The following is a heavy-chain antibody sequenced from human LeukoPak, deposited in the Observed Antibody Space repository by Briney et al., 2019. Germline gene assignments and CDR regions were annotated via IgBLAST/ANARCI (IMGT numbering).Heavy chain of an antibody. Sequence: PSETLSLTCTASGGSISSYYWSWIRQPAGKGLEWIGRIYTSGSTNYNPSLKSRVTISVDTSKNQFSLKLSSVTAADTAVYYCASSDYDSSGYGPFDYWGQGTLVTVSS. V-gene: IGHV4-4*07. CDR1: GGSISSYY. D-gene: IGHD3-22*01. J-gene: IGHJ4*02. CDR3: ASSDYDSSGYGPFDY. CDR2: IYTSGST.